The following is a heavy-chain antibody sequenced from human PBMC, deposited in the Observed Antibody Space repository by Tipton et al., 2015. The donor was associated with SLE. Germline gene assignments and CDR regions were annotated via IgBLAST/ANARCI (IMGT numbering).Heavy chain of an antibody. V-gene: IGHV3-9*01. CDR3: ARDLFTFDY. J-gene: IGHJ4*02. Sequence: SLRLSCAASGFTFDDYAMHWVRQAPGKGLEWVSGISWNSGSIGYADSVKGRFTISRDNAKNSLYLQMNSLRAEDTAVYYCARDLFTFDYWGQGTLVTVSS. D-gene: IGHD2-21*01. CDR1: GFTFDDYA. CDR2: ISWNSGSI.